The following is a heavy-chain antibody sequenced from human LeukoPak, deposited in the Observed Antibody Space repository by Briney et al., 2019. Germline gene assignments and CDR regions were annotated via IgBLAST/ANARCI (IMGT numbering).Heavy chain of an antibody. D-gene: IGHD1-26*01. CDR1: GFTFSSYS. V-gene: IGHV3-21*01. CDR2: ISSSSSYI. Sequence: GGSLRLSCAASGFTFSSYSMNWVRQAPGKGLEWVSSISSSSSYIYYADSVKGRFTISRDNSKNTLYLQMNSLRAEDTAVYYCARGLVVGSYSFDAFDIWGQGTMVTVSS. CDR3: ARGLVVGSYSFDAFDI. J-gene: IGHJ3*02.